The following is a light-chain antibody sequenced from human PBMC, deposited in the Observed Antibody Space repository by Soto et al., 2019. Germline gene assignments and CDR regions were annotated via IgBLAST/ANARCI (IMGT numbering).Light chain of an antibody. J-gene: IGKJ1*01. CDR2: AAS. CDR1: QSISTY. CDR3: QQSYGIPRT. V-gene: IGKV1-39*01. Sequence: DIQMTQSPSSLSASVGDRVTITCRASQSISTYFNWYQQKPGKAPKLLIYAASNLQSGVPSRFSGTGSGTDFTLTISGLQPEDSATYYCQQSYGIPRTFGQGTEVEIK.